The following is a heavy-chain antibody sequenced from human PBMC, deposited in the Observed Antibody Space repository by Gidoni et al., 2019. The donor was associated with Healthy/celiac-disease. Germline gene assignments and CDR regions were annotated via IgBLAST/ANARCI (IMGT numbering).Heavy chain of an antibody. Sequence: QVQLQESGPGLVTPSETLSLTCTVCGGPISSYYWSWIRQPAGKGLVWIGVIYTSGSTKYNPTLKSRATMSVDTSKSHFSLNLLSVTAADPAVYDCAGDLGDLWGGGRHWYFDLWGRGTLVTVSS. CDR3: AGDLGDLWGGGRHWYFDL. CDR1: GGPISSYY. D-gene: IGHD3-16*01. V-gene: IGHV4-4*07. J-gene: IGHJ2*01. CDR2: IYTSGST.